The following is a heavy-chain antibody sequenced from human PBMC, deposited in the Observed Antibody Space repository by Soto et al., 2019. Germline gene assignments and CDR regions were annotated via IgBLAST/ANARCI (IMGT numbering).Heavy chain of an antibody. CDR2: ISSSSSYI. Sequence: EVQLVESGGGLVKPGGSLRLSCAASGFTFSSYSMNWVRQAPGKGLEWVSSISSSSSYIYYADSVKGRFTISRDNAKNSLYLQMNSLRAEDTAVYYCARDAIPMVRGAKKRFDYWGQGTLVTVSS. CDR3: ARDAIPMVRGAKKRFDY. CDR1: GFTFSSYS. D-gene: IGHD3-10*01. V-gene: IGHV3-21*01. J-gene: IGHJ4*02.